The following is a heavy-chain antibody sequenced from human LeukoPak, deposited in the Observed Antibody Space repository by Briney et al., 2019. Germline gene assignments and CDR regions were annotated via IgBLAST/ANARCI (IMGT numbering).Heavy chain of an antibody. D-gene: IGHD3-10*01. V-gene: IGHV1-69*13. J-gene: IGHJ4*02. CDR3: ARLAFDPNLGAYYFDY. Sequence: ASVKVSCKASGGTFSSYAISWVRQAPGQGLEWMGGIIPIFGTANYAQKFQGRVTITADESTSTAYMELSSLSSDDTAVYYCARLAFDPNLGAYYFDYWGQGTLVTVSS. CDR1: GGTFSSYA. CDR2: IIPIFGTA.